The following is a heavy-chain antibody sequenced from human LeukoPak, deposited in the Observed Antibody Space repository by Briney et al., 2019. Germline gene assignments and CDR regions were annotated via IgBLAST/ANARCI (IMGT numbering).Heavy chain of an antibody. CDR2: INHSGST. CDR3: ARVKYSGSYFFDY. Sequence: TETLSLTCAVYGGSFSGYYWSWIRQPPGKGLEWIGEINHSGSTNYNPSLKSRVTISVDTSKNQFSLKLSSVTAADTAVYYCARVKYSGSYFFDYWGQGTLVTVPS. CDR1: GGSFSGYY. V-gene: IGHV4-34*01. J-gene: IGHJ4*02. D-gene: IGHD1-26*01.